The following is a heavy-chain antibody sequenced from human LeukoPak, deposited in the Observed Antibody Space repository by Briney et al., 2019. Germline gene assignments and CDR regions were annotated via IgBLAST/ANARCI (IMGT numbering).Heavy chain of an antibody. D-gene: IGHD4-17*01. Sequence: PGRSLRLSCAASGFTFSSYAMHWVRQAPGKGLEGVAVISYDGSNKYYADSVKGRFTISRDNSKNTLYLQMNSLRAEDTAVYYCARDAGGSTVTTSDFDYWGQGTLVTVSS. V-gene: IGHV3-30-3*01. CDR2: ISYDGSNK. J-gene: IGHJ4*02. CDR1: GFTFSSYA. CDR3: ARDAGGSTVTTSDFDY.